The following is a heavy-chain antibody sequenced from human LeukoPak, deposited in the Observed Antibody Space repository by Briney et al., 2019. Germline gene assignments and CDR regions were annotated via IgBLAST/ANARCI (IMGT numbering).Heavy chain of an antibody. CDR3: ARGGRDYDILTGNPYNWFDP. CDR2: INHSGST. D-gene: IGHD3-9*01. J-gene: IGHJ5*02. V-gene: IGHV4-34*01. CDR1: GGSFSGYY. Sequence: SETLSLTCAVYGGSFSGYYWSWIRQPPGKGLEWIGEINHSGSTNYNPSLKSRVTISVDTSKNQFSLKLSSVTAADTAVYYCARGGRDYDILTGNPYNWFDPWGQGTLATVSS.